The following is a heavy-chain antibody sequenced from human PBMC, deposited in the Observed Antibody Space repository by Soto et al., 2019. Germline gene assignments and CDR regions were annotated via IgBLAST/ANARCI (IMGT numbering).Heavy chain of an antibody. CDR1: GGPLSSFY. CDR2: IYYTGST. D-gene: IGHD2-21*02. V-gene: IGHV4-59*01. CDR3: AVTRGGAHPHDI. Sequence: SETLSLTCNSSGGPLSSFYYSWIRQAPGKGLKWIGYIYYTGSTNHNPSLKSRVTMSVDTSKNQFSLKLTSVTAADTAVYFCAVTRGGAHPHDIWGQGTMVT. J-gene: IGHJ3*02.